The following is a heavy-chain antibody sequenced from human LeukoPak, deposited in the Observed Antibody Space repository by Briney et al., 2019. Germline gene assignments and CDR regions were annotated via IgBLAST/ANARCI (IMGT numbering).Heavy chain of an antibody. CDR3: ATGGGSGY. CDR1: GITLSNYR. CDR2: IDSDGSNI. V-gene: IGHV3-74*01. Sequence: QPGGSLRLSCTASGITLSNYRTHWVRQAPGKGLVAVSRIDSDGSNIVYADSVKGRLTISRDNAKNTLYLKMDSLRAEDTAVYYCATGGGSGYWGQGTLVTVSS. J-gene: IGHJ4*02. D-gene: IGHD3-10*01.